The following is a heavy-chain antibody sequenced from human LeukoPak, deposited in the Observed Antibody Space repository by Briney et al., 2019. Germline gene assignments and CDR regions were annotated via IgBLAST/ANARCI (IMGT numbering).Heavy chain of an antibody. V-gene: IGHV4-61*02. CDR2: FYISGST. J-gene: IGHJ4*02. CDR3: ARVAVASRGGALDY. CDR1: GGSINSGSYY. Sequence: SETLSLTCTVSGGSINSGSYYWSWIRQPAGKGLEWIGRFYISGSTNYNPSLKSRVTISVDTSKNQFSLKLSSVTAADTAVYYCARVAVASRGGALDYWGQGTLVTVSS. D-gene: IGHD6-19*01.